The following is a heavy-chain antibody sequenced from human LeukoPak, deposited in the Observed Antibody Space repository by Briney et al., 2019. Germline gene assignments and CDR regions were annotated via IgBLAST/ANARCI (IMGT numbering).Heavy chain of an antibody. J-gene: IGHJ4*02. CDR3: TTAPDSMDC. CDR2: IKSKTDGGTA. Sequence: GGSLRPSCAASGFTFSSSWMTWVRQAPGKGLEWVGRIKSKTDGGTAEHAAPVKGRFTISRDDSQNTLYMQMNSLRPEDTAVYYCTTAPDSMDCWGQGTLVTVSS. CDR1: GFTFSSSW. V-gene: IGHV3-15*01. D-gene: IGHD3-3*01.